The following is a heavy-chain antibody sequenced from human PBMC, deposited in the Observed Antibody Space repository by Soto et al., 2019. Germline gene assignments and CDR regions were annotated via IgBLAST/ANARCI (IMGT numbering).Heavy chain of an antibody. CDR3: ARDYGDYSFFFDY. V-gene: IGHV4-59*01. D-gene: IGHD4-17*01. CDR1: GGSITTYQ. J-gene: IGHJ4*02. CDR2: YSGFT. Sequence: SETLSLTCTVSGGSITTYQWSWIRQPPGKGLEWIGGYSGFTDYNPSLESRATISVDHSKNQFSLTLRSVTAADTAVYYCARDYGDYSFFFDYWGQGALVTVSS.